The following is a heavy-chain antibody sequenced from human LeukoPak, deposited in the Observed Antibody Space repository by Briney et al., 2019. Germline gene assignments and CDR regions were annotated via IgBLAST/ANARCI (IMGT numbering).Heavy chain of an antibody. D-gene: IGHD6-19*01. V-gene: IGHV3-7*03. CDR3: ARVEGNGWYEN. Sequence: GGSLRLSCEASGFTFSRSDMIWVRQAPGKGLEWVANIKEDGSGKYYVDSVKGRFTISRDNAKNSLYVEMNSLRAEDTAVYYCARVEGNGWYENWGQGTLVTVSS. CDR2: IKEDGSGK. CDR1: GFTFSRSD. J-gene: IGHJ4*02.